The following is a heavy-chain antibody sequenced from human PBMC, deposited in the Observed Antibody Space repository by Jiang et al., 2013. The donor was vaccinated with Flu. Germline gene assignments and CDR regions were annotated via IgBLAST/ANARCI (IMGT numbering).Heavy chain of an antibody. J-gene: IGHJ6*02. Sequence: GGTFSSYAISWVRQAPGQGLEWMGRIIPILGIANYAQKFQGRVTITADKSTSTAYMELSSLRSEDTAVYYCARDSYGFSFSMDVWGQGTTVTVSS. CDR3: ARDSYGFSFSMDV. CDR2: IIPILGIA. CDR1: GGTFSSYA. D-gene: IGHD5-18*01. V-gene: IGHV1-69*04.